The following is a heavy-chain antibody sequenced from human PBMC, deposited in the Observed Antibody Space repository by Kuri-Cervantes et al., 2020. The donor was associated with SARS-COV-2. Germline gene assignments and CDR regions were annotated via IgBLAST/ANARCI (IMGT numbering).Heavy chain of an antibody. CDR3: AKERISGYSYGWNYYYYGMDD. J-gene: IGHJ6*02. CDR2: IWYDGSNK. V-gene: IGHV3-30*02. CDR1: GFTFSSYG. D-gene: IGHD5-18*01. Sequence: GESLKISFAASGFTFSSYGMHWVRQAPGQGLEWVAVIWYDGSNKYYADSVKGRFTTSRDNSKNTLYLQVNSLRAEDTGVYYCAKERISGYSYGWNYYYYGMDDWGQGTTVTVSS.